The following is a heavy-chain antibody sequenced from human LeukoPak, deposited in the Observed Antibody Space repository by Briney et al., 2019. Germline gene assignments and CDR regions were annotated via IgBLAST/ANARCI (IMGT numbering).Heavy chain of an antibody. CDR3: ARDNPRSYYYYMDV. CDR1: GFTFSSYW. J-gene: IGHJ6*03. V-gene: IGHV3-7*01. CDR2: IKQDGSEK. D-gene: IGHD1-14*01. Sequence: GGSLRLSCAASGFTFSSYWMSWVRQAPGKGLEWVAIIKQDGSEKYYVDSVKGRFTISRDNAKNSLYLQMNSLRAEDTAVYYCARDNPRSYYYYMDVWGKGTTVTVSS.